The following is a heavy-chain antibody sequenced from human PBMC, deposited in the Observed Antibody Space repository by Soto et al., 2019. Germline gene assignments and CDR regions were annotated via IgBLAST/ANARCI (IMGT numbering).Heavy chain of an antibody. Sequence: GGSLRLSCAASGFTFSGSAIHWVRQASGKGLEWVARIRTKSNGYATTYAASVKGRFTISRDDSKNMAYLQMNGLKTEDTAMYYCSRVEYVASSPIGWGQGTLVTVSS. V-gene: IGHV3-73*01. CDR2: IRTKSNGYAT. J-gene: IGHJ4*02. CDR1: GFTFSGSA. D-gene: IGHD6-6*01. CDR3: SRVEYVASSPIG.